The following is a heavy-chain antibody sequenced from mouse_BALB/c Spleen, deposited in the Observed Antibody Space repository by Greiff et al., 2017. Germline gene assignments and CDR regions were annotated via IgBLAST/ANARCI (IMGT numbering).Heavy chain of an antibody. CDR2: ISSCSSTI. J-gene: IGHJ1*01. Sequence: EVHLVESGGGLVQPGGSRQLSCAASGFTFSSSGMHWVRQAPETGLEWVAYISSCSSTIYYADTVKGRFTISSDNPKDTVVLQMARLRSEDTAMYYCERTGQYRYGDVWGAGNRVKVAS. CDR1: GFTFSSSG. V-gene: IGHV5-17*02. D-gene: IGHD6-1*01. CDR3: ERTGQYRYGDV.